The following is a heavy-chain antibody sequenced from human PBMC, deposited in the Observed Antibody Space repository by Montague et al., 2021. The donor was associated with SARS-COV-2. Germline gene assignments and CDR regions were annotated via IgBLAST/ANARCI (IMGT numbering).Heavy chain of an antibody. CDR2: INDSGST. CDR3: ARDASSSRWLRGRERYHDYPIDD. V-gene: IGHV4-34*01. J-gene: IGHJ6*02. Sequence: SETLSLTCTIHGGSFSGGSFSGFYWNWVRQAPGKGLEWIGEINDSGSTNYKPSLRSRVTISLDKSDNQLSLSLRSVTAADTGVYYCARDASSSRWLRGRERYHDYPIDDWGQGTTVTVSS. D-gene: IGHD1-1*01. CDR1: GGSFSGFY.